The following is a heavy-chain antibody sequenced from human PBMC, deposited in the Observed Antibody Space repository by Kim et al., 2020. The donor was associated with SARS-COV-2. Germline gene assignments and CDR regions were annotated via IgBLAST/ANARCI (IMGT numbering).Heavy chain of an antibody. CDR1: GFTFSSYA. Sequence: GGSLRLSCAASGFTFSSYAMSWVRQAPGKGLEWVSAISGSGGSTYYADSVKGRFTISRDNSKNTLYLQMNSLRAEDTAVYYCATKRGYDFWSDDYYYGMDVWGQGTTVTVPS. CDR3: ATKRGYDFWSDDYYYGMDV. D-gene: IGHD3-3*01. V-gene: IGHV3-23*01. J-gene: IGHJ6*02. CDR2: ISGSGGST.